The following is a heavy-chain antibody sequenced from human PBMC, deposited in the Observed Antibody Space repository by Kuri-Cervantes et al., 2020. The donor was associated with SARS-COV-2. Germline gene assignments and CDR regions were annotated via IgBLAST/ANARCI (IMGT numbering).Heavy chain of an antibody. CDR1: GGSFSGYY. CDR3: ATCIAGDWVDP. CDR2: INHSGST. D-gene: IGHD1-14*01. V-gene: IGHV4-34*01. Sequence: SETLSCTCAVYGGSFSGYYWSWIPQPPGKGPEWIGEINHSGSTYYNPSLKSRVSITVDTSKNQFSLKLSSGTASDTDVYYYATCIAGDWVDPWCQGTLVTVSS. J-gene: IGHJ5*02.